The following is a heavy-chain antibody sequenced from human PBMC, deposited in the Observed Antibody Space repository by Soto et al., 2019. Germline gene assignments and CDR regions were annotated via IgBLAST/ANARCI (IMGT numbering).Heavy chain of an antibody. J-gene: IGHJ5*02. Sequence: PSETLSLTCAVYGGSFSGHYWNWIRQPPGKGLEWIGEINHSGTTNYNASLKSRVTISLDTSKNELLLKLSSVTAADTAVYYCARGRGFEPWGQGTLVTVSS. CDR3: ARGRGFEP. CDR2: INHSGTT. CDR1: GGSFSGHY. V-gene: IGHV4-34*01.